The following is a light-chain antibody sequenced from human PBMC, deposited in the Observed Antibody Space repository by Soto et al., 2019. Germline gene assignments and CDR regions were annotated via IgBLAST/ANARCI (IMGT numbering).Light chain of an antibody. CDR2: DVT. CDR1: SSDVGDYSY. CDR3: CSYADNYVV. V-gene: IGLV2-11*01. Sequence: QSALTQPRSVSGSPGQSVSISCTETSSDVGDYSYVSWYQQHPGNAPQLILYDVTKRPSGVPDRFSGSKSGNTASLTISGLQAEDEGDYYCCSYADNYVVFGGGTKVTVL. J-gene: IGLJ2*01.